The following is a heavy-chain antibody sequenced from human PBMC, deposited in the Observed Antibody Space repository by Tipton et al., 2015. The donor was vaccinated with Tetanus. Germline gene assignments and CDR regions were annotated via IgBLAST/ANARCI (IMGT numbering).Heavy chain of an antibody. CDR1: GGSISSYY. CDR2: IYTGIT. V-gene: IGHV4-4*07. CDR3: ARGTMVRGVIRFDP. J-gene: IGHJ5*02. D-gene: IGHD3-10*01. Sequence: TLSLTCTVSGGSISSYYWSWIRQPAGKGLEWIGRIYTGITNYNPPFESRVTMSVDTSKNQISLKLRSVTAADTAVYYCARGTMVRGVIRFDPWGQGTLVTVSS.